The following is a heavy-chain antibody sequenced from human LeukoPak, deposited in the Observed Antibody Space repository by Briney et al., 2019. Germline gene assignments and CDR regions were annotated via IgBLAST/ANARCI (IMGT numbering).Heavy chain of an antibody. CDR3: ARGLSGSYYNGGYYYMDV. D-gene: IGHD3-10*01. CDR2: IYYSGNT. V-gene: IGHV4-39*07. CDR1: GGSISSSSYY. Sequence: SETLSLTCTVSGGSISSSSYYWGWIRQPPGKGLEWIGSIYYSGNTYYNPSLKSRVTISVDTSKNQFSLQLNSVTPEDTAVYYCARGLSGSYYNGGYYYMDVWGKGTTVTVSS. J-gene: IGHJ6*03.